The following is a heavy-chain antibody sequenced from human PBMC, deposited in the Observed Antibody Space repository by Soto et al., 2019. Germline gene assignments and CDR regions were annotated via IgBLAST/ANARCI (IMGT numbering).Heavy chain of an antibody. D-gene: IGHD6-19*01. CDR2: ISWNSGSI. J-gene: IGHJ4*02. Sequence: EVHLVESGGGLVQPGRSLRLSCAASGFTFDNNAMHWVRQAPGKGLEWVSGISWNSGSIDYADSVKGRFTISRDNAKNSLYLQMDSLRAEDTALYYCAKDIATFSGWYYFDYWGQGTLVTVS. CDR3: AKDIATFSGWYYFDY. V-gene: IGHV3-9*01. CDR1: GFTFDNNA.